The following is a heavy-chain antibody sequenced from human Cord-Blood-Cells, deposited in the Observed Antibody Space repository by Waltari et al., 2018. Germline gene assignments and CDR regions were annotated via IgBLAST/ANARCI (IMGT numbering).Heavy chain of an antibody. CDR3: ARDAGPTGALDY. CDR2: IYYSGST. D-gene: IGHD1-1*01. V-gene: IGHV4-31*03. J-gene: IGHJ4*02. Sequence: QVQLQESGPGLVKPSQTLSLTCTVSGGSISRGGYYWSWIRQHPGKGLEWIGYIYYSGSTYYNPSLKSRVTISVDTSKNQFSLKLSSVTAADTAVYYCARDAGPTGALDYWGQGTLVTVSS. CDR1: GGSISRGGYY.